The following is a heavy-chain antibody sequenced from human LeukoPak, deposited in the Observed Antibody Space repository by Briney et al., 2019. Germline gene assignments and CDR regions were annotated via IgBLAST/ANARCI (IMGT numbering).Heavy chain of an antibody. CDR1: GDSISYSSYY. CDR2: IYNSGST. J-gene: IGHJ6*02. V-gene: IGHV4-39*07. CDR3: ARDLVLPVLRGMIVVLDV. D-gene: IGHD1-14*01. Sequence: SETLSLTCTVSGDSISYSSYYWGWIRQPPGKGLEWIGSIYNSGSTYYNPSLKSRVTISVDTSKNQFSQELTSLTAADTAVYYCARDLVLPVLRGMIVVLDVWGQGTTVTVSS.